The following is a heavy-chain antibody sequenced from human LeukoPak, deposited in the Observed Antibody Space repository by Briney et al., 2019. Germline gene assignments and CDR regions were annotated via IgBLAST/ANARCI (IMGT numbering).Heavy chain of an antibody. V-gene: IGHV1-46*01. D-gene: IGHD4-11*01. J-gene: IGHJ4*02. Sequence: ASVKVSCKASGYTFTSYYMHWVRQAPGQGLEWMGIINPSGGSTSYAQRFQGRVTMTRDTSTSTVYMELSSLRSEDTAVYYCARGEAHYSKGEGLDYWGQETLVTVSS. CDR2: INPSGGST. CDR3: ARGEAHYSKGEGLDY. CDR1: GYTFTSYY.